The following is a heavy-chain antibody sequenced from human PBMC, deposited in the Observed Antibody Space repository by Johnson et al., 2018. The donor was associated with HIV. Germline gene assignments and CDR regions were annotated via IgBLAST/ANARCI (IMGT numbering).Heavy chain of an antibody. CDR3: ARDLSGSYRSDAFDI. CDR1: GFTFSSYW. CDR2: IWYDGSNK. V-gene: IGHV3-33*08. Sequence: QVQLVESGGGLVQPGGSLRLSCAVSGFTFSSYWMSWVRQAPGKGLEWVAVIWYDGSNKYYADSVKGRFTISRDNAKNSLYLQMNSLRAEDTAGYYCARDLSGSYRSDAFDIWGQGTMVTVSS. J-gene: IGHJ3*02. D-gene: IGHD1-26*01.